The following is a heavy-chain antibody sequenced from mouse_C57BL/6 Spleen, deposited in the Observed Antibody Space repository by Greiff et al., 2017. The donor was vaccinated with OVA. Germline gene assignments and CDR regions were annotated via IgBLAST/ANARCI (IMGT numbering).Heavy chain of an antibody. D-gene: IGHD2-4*01. CDR3: ASQVYYDYDAFAY. CDR1: GFTFSDYG. J-gene: IGHJ3*01. CDR2: ISSGSSTI. V-gene: IGHV5-17*01. Sequence: EVMLVESGGGLVKPGGSLKLSCAASGFTFSDYGMHWVRQAPEKGLEWVAYISSGSSTIYYADTVKGRFTISRDNAKNTLFLQMTSLRSEDTAMYYCASQVYYDYDAFAYWGQGTLVTVSA.